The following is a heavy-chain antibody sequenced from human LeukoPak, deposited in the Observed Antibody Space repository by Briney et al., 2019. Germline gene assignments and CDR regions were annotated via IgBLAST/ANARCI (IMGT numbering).Heavy chain of an antibody. D-gene: IGHD2/OR15-2a*01. J-gene: IGHJ5*02. CDR1: GYTFTGYY. Sequence: ASVKVSCKASGYTFTGYYIHWVRQAPGQGLEWMGWINPNSGGTNYAQKFQGRVTMTRDTSISTAYMELTRLRSDDTAVYYCARDGGNIPVSWGQGTLVTASS. CDR2: INPNSGGT. V-gene: IGHV1-2*02. CDR3: ARDGGNIPVS.